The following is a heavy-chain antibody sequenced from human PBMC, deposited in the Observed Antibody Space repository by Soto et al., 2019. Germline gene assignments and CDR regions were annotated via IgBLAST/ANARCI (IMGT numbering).Heavy chain of an antibody. V-gene: IGHV4-30-4*01. CDR2: IYYSGST. CDR1: GGSISSGDYY. J-gene: IGHJ6*02. CDR3: ASSIAARGYYGMDA. Sequence: PSETLSLTCTVSGGSISSGDYYWSWIRQPPGKGLEWIGYIYYSGSTYYNPSLKSRVTISVDTSKNQFSLKLSSVTAADTAVYYCASSIAARGYYGMDAWGQGTTVTVSS. D-gene: IGHD6-6*01.